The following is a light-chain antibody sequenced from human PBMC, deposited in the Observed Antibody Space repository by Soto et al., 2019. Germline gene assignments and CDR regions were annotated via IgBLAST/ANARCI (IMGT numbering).Light chain of an antibody. Sequence: DIKMTQSPSTLSASIGDRVTITCRASQSISSWLAWYQQKPGKAPKLLIYKASILESGVPSRFSGSGSGTEFSLTISSLQPEDFVTYYCQQYNTYWTFAQGTKVEIK. V-gene: IGKV1-5*03. CDR1: QSISSW. J-gene: IGKJ1*01. CDR2: KAS. CDR3: QQYNTYWT.